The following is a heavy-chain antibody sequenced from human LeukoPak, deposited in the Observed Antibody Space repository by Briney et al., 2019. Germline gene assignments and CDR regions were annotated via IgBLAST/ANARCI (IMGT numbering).Heavy chain of an antibody. D-gene: IGHD6-19*01. Sequence: ASVKVSCKASGYTFTGYYMHWVRQAPGQGLEWMGWINPNSGGTNYAQKFQGWVTMTRDTSISTAYMELSRLRSDDTAVYYCARGYSSGWYLYGMDVWGQGTTVTVSS. CDR2: INPNSGGT. J-gene: IGHJ6*02. CDR1: GYTFTGYY. V-gene: IGHV1-2*04. CDR3: ARGYSSGWYLYGMDV.